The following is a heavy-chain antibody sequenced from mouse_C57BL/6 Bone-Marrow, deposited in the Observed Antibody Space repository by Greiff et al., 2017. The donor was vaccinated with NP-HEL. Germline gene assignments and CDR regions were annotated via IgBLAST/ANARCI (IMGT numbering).Heavy chain of an antibody. CDR3: ARPALYAMDY. Sequence: QVQLQQSGAELARPGASVKLSCKASGYTFTSYGISWVKQRTGQGLEWIGEIYPRSGNTYYNEKLKGKATLTADKSSSTAYMELRSLASEDSAVYFCARPALYAMDYWGQGTSVTVSS. V-gene: IGHV1-81*01. CDR1: GYTFTSYG. CDR2: IYPRSGNT. J-gene: IGHJ4*01.